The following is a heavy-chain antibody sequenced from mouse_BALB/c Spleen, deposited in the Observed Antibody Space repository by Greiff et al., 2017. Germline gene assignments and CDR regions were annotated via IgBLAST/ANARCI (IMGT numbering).Heavy chain of an antibody. CDR3: GRGGGFDY. V-gene: IGHV1S127*01. Sequence: QVQLQQSGPQLVRPGASVKISCKASGYSFTSYWMHWVKQRPGQGLEWIGMIDPSDSETRLNQKFKDKATLTVDKSSSTAYMQLSSPTSEDSAVYYCGRGGGFDYWGQGTTLTVSS. J-gene: IGHJ2*01. CDR2: IDPSDSET. CDR1: GYSFTSYW.